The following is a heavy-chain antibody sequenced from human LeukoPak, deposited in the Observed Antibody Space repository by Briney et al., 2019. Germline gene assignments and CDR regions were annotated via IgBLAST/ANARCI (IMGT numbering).Heavy chain of an antibody. CDR1: GFTFSSYW. Sequence: GGSLRLSCAASGFTFSSYWMSWVRQAPGKGLEWVANIKQDGSEKYYVDSVKGRFTISRDKATNSLYLQITSLRAEDRAVYYCARHTWIQLWSNAFDIWGQGTMVTVSS. V-gene: IGHV3-7*01. D-gene: IGHD5-18*01. J-gene: IGHJ3*02. CDR2: IKQDGSEK. CDR3: ARHTWIQLWSNAFDI.